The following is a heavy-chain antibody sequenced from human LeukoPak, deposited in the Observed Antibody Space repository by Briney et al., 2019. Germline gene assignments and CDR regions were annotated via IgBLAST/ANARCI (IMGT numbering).Heavy chain of an antibody. CDR1: GFTFSSYA. Sequence: PGGSLRLSCAASGFTFSSYAMSWVRQAPGKGLEWVSAISGSDGSTYYADSVKGRFTISRDNSKNTLYLQMNSLRAEDTAVYYCAKVKAKYSSGWVFDYWGQGTLVTVSS. V-gene: IGHV3-23*01. CDR3: AKVKAKYSSGWVFDY. J-gene: IGHJ4*02. CDR2: ISGSDGST. D-gene: IGHD6-19*01.